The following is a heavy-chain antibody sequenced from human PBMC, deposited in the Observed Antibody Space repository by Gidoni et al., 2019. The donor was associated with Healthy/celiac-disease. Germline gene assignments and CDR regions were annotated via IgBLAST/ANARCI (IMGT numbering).Heavy chain of an antibody. CDR1: GYPLTELS. CDR3: ATDPEDLWFGGH. D-gene: IGHD3-10*01. V-gene: IGHV1-24*01. J-gene: IGHJ4*02. Sequence: SVKVSCKVSGYPLTELSMHWVRQAPGKGLEWMGGFDPEDGETIYAQKFQGRVTMTEDTSTDTAYMELSSLRSEDTAVYYCATDPEDLWFGGHWGQGTLVTVSS. CDR2: FDPEDGET.